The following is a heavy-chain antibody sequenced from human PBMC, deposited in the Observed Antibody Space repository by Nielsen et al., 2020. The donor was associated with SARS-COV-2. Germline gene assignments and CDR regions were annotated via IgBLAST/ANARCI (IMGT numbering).Heavy chain of an antibody. CDR3: ARDRSGFGFDF. Sequence: GGSLRLSCAASGFTFSSYAMHWVRQAPGKGLEWVAVISYDGSNKYYADSVKGRFTISRDNSKNTLYLQMNSLRAEDTAVYYCARDRSGFGFDFWGQGALVTVSS. J-gene: IGHJ4*02. V-gene: IGHV3-30-3*01. D-gene: IGHD3-3*01. CDR1: GFTFSSYA. CDR2: ISYDGSNK.